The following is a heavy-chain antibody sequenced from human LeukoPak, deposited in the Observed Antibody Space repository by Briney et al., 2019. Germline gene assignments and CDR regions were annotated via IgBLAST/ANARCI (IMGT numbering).Heavy chain of an antibody. J-gene: IGHJ4*02. CDR3: ARAPYYDSSGYHSAYFEY. Sequence: SETLSLTCTVSGGSISSYYWSWIRQPPGKGLEWIGYIYYSGSTNYNPSLKSRVTISVDTSKNQFSLKLRSVTAADTAVYYCARAPYYDSSGYHSAYFEYWGQGTLVTVSS. V-gene: IGHV4-59*12. CDR2: IYYSGST. D-gene: IGHD3-22*01. CDR1: GGSISSYY.